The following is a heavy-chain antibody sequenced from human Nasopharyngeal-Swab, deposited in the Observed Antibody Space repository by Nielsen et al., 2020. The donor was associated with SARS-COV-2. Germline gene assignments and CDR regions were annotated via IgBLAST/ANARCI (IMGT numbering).Heavy chain of an antibody. CDR3: ARGCGITIFGVVTCYYMDV. D-gene: IGHD3-3*01. CDR2: IIPILGTA. CDR1: GGTFSSYA. J-gene: IGHJ6*03. Sequence: SVKVSCKASGGTFSSYAISWVRQAPGQGLEWMGRIIPILGTANYAQKFQGRVTITADKSTSTAYMELSSLRSEDTAVYYCARGCGITIFGVVTCYYMDVWGKGTTVTVSS. V-gene: IGHV1-69*04.